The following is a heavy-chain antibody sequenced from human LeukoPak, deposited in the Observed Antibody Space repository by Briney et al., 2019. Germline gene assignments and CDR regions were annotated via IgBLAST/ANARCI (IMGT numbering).Heavy chain of an antibody. J-gene: IGHJ5*02. CDR1: GGSISSYY. D-gene: IGHD3-3*01. CDR2: IYYSGST. V-gene: IGHV4-59*12. CDR3: ARAHHYDFWSGYRRGWFDP. Sequence: SETLSLTCTVSGGSISSYYWSWIRQPPGKGLEWIGYIYYSGSTNHNPSLKSRVTISVDTSKNQFSLKLSSVTAADTAVYYCARAHHYDFWSGYRRGWFDPWGQGTLVTVSS.